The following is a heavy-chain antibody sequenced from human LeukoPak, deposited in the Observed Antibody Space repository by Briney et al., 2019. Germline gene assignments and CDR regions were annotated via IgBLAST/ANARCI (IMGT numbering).Heavy chain of an antibody. Sequence: PGGSLRLSCAASGFTFSSYGMHWVRQAPGKGLEWVAFIRYDGSNKYYADSVKGRFTISRDNSKNTLYLQMNSLRAEDTAVYYCARELAYYYYYMDVWGKGTTVTVSS. CDR1: GFTFSSYG. D-gene: IGHD3-3*02. J-gene: IGHJ6*03. CDR3: ARELAYYYYYMDV. CDR2: IRYDGSNK. V-gene: IGHV3-30*02.